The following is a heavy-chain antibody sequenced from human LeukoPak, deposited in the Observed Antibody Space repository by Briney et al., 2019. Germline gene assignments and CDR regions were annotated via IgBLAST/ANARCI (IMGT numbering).Heavy chain of an antibody. CDR2: ISSSGGTI. V-gene: IGHV3-11*01. Sequence: GGSLRLSCAASGFTFSDYYMSWIRQAPGKGLEWVSYISSSGGTIYYADSVKGRFIISRDNAKNSLYLQMNSLRAEDTAVYYCARVQYCTNGVCRAGYYYGMDVWGQGTTVTVSS. D-gene: IGHD2-8*01. J-gene: IGHJ6*02. CDR1: GFTFSDYY. CDR3: ARVQYCTNGVCRAGYYYGMDV.